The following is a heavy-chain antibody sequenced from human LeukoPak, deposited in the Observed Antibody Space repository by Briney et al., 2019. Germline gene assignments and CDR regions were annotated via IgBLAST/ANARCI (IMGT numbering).Heavy chain of an antibody. CDR3: ARQKWLQPSADY. CDR1: GYSISSGDY. V-gene: IGHV4-38-2*02. CDR2: IYHSGRT. Sequence: PSETLSLTCSVSGYSISSGDYWGWIRQPPGKGLEWIGSIYHSGRTYYNPSLKSRVTISVETSKNQFSLKLSSVTTADTAVYYCARQKWLQPSADYWGQGTLVTVSS. J-gene: IGHJ4*02. D-gene: IGHD5-24*01.